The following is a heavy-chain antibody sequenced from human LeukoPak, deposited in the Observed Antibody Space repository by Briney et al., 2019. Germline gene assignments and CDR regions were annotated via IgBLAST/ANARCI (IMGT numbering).Heavy chain of an antibody. J-gene: IGHJ4*02. CDR1: GFTFSSYA. CDR3: AKVPSSVVNDY. CDR2: ISGSGGNT. V-gene: IGHV3-23*01. D-gene: IGHD2-15*01. Sequence: RTGGSLRLSCAASGFTFSSYAMTWVRQAPGKGLEWVSAISGSGGNTYYADSVKGRFTISRDNSMNTLYLQMQSLRAEDTAVYYCAKVPSSVVNDYWGQGTLVTVSS.